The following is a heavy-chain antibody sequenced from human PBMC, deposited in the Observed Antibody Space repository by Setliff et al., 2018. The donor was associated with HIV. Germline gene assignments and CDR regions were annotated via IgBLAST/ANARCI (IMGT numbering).Heavy chain of an antibody. Sequence: SETLSLTCTVSGGSISSGSYYWSWIRQPAGKGLEWIGHIYTSGSTNYNPSLKSRVTISVDTSKNQFSLKLSSVTAADTAVYYCAREGIEYYYDSSGPNWFDPLGQGTLVTVSS. V-gene: IGHV4-61*09. CDR3: AREGIEYYYDSSGPNWFDP. CDR1: GGSISSGSYY. CDR2: IYTSGST. J-gene: IGHJ5*02. D-gene: IGHD3-22*01.